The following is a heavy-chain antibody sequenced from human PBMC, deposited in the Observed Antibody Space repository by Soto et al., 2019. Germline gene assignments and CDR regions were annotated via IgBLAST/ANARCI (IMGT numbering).Heavy chain of an antibody. CDR2: ISGSGGST. CDR3: AKGGTSSTTYCSSTSCWRYYYYGMDV. CDR1: GFTFSSYA. V-gene: IGHV3-23*01. J-gene: IGHJ6*02. Sequence: GGSLRLSCAASGFTFSSYAMSWVRQAPGKGLEWVSAISGSGGSTYYADSVKGRFTISRDNSKNTLYLQMNGLRAEDTAVYYCAKGGTSSTTYCSSTSCWRYYYYGMDVWGQGTTVTVSS. D-gene: IGHD2-2*01.